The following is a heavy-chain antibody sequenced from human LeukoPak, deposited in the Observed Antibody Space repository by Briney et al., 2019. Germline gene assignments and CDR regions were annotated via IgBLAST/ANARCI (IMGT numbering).Heavy chain of an antibody. CDR2: ITSSGRVM. D-gene: IGHD1-7*01. Sequence: GGSLRLSCAASGFTFSSYEMNWVRQAPGKGLEWVSYITSSGRVMNYADSVKGRFTISRDNAKNSLYLQMNSLRVEGTAIYYCARVGNYGRPIDYWAREPWSPSPQ. CDR1: GFTFSSYE. J-gene: IGHJ4*02. CDR3: ARVGNYGRPIDY. V-gene: IGHV3-48*03.